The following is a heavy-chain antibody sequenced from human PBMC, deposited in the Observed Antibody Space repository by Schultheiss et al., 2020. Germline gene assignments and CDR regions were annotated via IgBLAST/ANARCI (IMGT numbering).Heavy chain of an antibody. D-gene: IGHD3-22*01. V-gene: IGHV5-51*01. J-gene: IGHJ4*02. CDR2: IFPGDSDT. CDR3: ARRDSSGSFDY. CDR1: GYSFTSYW. Sequence: GESLKISCKGSGYSFTSYWIGWVRQMPGKGLEWMGIIFPGDSDTRYSPSFQGQVTFSADMSISTAYLQWGSLKASDTAMYYCARRDSSGSFDYWGQGTLVTVSS.